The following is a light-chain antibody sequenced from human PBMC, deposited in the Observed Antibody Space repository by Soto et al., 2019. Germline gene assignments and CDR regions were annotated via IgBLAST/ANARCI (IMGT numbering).Light chain of an antibody. CDR3: CSSVGSPNWV. Sequence: QSALTQPASVSGSPGQSITISCTGTSSDVGSCNCVSWYQQHPGKAPTLMIYEVNKWPSGVSNRFSGSKSGNTASLTISGLQAEDEADYYCCSSVGSPNWVFGGGTKVTVL. V-gene: IGLV2-23*02. CDR1: SSDVGSCNC. CDR2: EVN. J-gene: IGLJ3*02.